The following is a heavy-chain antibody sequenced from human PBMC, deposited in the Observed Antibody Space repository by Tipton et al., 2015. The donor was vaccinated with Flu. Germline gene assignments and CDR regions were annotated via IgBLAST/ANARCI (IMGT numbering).Heavy chain of an antibody. D-gene: IGHD6-13*01. CDR2: LSGSGGNT. Sequence: SLRLSCAASGFAGSGFTFSNYAMSWVRQAPGKGLEWVSGLSGSGGNTHYADSVKGRFAISRDNSKNTLYLQMNSLRAEDTAVYYCIAEPRYSSSWGYFDYWGQGTLVTVSS. CDR3: IAEPRYSSSWGYFDY. J-gene: IGHJ4*02. V-gene: IGHV3-23*01. CDR1: GFAGSGFTFSNYA.